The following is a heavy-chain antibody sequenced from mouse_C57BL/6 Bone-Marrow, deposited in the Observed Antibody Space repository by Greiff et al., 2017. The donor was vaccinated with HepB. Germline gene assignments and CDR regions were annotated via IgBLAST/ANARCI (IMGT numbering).Heavy chain of an antibody. CDR2: IYPGSGST. D-gene: IGHD1-1*01. Sequence: VQLQQPGAELVKPGASVKMSCKASGYTFTSYWITWVKQRPGQGLEWIGDIYPGSGSTNYNEKFKSKATLTVDTSSSTAYMQLSSLTSEDSAVYYCAYYYVSSYSVYFDYWGQGTTLTVSS. V-gene: IGHV1-55*01. CDR3: AYYYVSSYSVYFDY. J-gene: IGHJ2*01. CDR1: GYTFTSYW.